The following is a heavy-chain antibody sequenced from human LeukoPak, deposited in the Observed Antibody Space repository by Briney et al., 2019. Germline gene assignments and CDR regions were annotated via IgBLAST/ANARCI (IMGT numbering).Heavy chain of an antibody. CDR2: IYPGDSDT. CDR3: ARRLGYNYDSSGYTFDY. J-gene: IGHJ4*02. D-gene: IGHD3-22*01. V-gene: IGHV5-51*01. Sequence: HGESLKISCKGSGYSFTSYWIGWVRQMPGKGLEWMGIIYPGDSDTRYSPSFQGQVTISADKSISTAYLQWSSLKASDTAMYHCARRLGYNYDSSGYTFDYWGQGTLVTVSS. CDR1: GYSFTSYW.